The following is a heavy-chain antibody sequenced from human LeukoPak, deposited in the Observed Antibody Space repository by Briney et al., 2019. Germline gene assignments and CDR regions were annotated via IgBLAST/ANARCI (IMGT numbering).Heavy chain of an antibody. D-gene: IGHD4-17*01. Sequence: SETLSLTCTVSGGSISSSSYYWGWIRQPPGKGLEWIGSIYYSGSTYYNPSLKSRVTISVDTSKNQFSLKLSSVTAADTAVYYSARFPRSDTVNYFDYWGQGTLVTVSS. CDR1: GGSISSSSYY. CDR2: IYYSGST. J-gene: IGHJ4*02. CDR3: ARFPRSDTVNYFDY. V-gene: IGHV4-39*01.